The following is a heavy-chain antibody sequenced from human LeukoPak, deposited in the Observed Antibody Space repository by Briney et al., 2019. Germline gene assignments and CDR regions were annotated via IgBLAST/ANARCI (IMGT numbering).Heavy chain of an antibody. CDR2: IYYNGNT. CDR3: ARRYLYCSSTSCYAAFDI. Sequence: SENLSLTCTVSAGSISSYYWTWIRQPPGKGLEWIAYIYYNGNTNYNPSLKSRVTISVDTSKNQFSLKLSSVTAADTAVYYCARRYLYCSSTSCYAAFDIWGQGTMVTVSS. V-gene: IGHV4-59*08. CDR1: AGSISSYY. D-gene: IGHD2-2*01. J-gene: IGHJ3*02.